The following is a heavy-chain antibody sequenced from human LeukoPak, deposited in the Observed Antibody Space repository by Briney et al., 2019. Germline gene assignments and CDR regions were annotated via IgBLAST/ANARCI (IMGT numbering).Heavy chain of an antibody. CDR1: GGTFSSYA. J-gene: IGHJ4*02. V-gene: IGHV1-69*05. Sequence: ASVKVSCKASGGTFSSYAISWVRQAPGQGLEWMGGIIPIFGTANYAQKFQGRVTITTDESTSTAYMELSSLRSEDTAVYYCARGPTEGTAVTGYDYWGQGTLVTVSS. CDR2: IIPIFGTA. CDR3: ARGPTEGTAVTGYDY. D-gene: IGHD4-17*01.